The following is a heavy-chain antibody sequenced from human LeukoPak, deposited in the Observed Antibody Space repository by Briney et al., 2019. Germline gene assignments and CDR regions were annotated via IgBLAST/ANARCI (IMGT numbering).Heavy chain of an antibody. D-gene: IGHD6-13*01. V-gene: IGHV1-18*01. CDR1: GYPFTSYG. Sequence: GASVKVSCKASGYPFTSYGISWVRQAPGQGLEWMGWISAYNGDTNYAQNLQGRVTMTTDTSTNTSYMELRSLTSDDTAVYYCARGYPSSSSWSLYFQYWGQGTLVTVSS. CDR3: ARGYPSSSSWSLYFQY. J-gene: IGHJ1*01. CDR2: ISAYNGDT.